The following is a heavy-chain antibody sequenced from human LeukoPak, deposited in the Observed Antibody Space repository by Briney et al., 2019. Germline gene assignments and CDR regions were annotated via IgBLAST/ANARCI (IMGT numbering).Heavy chain of an antibody. CDR2: INPNSGGT. Sequence: ASVKVSCKASGYTFTSYDINWVRQATGQGLEWMGWINPNSGGTNYAQKFQGRVTMTRDTSISTAYMELSRLRSDDTAVYYCARGWLFHHYFDYWGQGTLVTVSS. J-gene: IGHJ4*02. CDR3: ARGWLFHHYFDY. CDR1: GYTFTSYD. V-gene: IGHV1-2*02. D-gene: IGHD3-22*01.